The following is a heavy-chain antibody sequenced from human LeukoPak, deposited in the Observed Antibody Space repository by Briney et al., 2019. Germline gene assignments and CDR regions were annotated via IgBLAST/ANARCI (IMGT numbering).Heavy chain of an antibody. Sequence: SETLSLTCTVSGGSISSYYWSWIRQPPGKGLEWIGYIYYSGSTNYNPSLKSRVSISVDTSKNQFSLKLSSVTAADTAVYYCARGWFRELDPYYYYGMDVWGQGTTVTVSS. CDR3: ARGWFRELDPYYYYGMDV. CDR2: IYYSGST. J-gene: IGHJ6*02. D-gene: IGHD3-10*01. CDR1: GGSISSYY. V-gene: IGHV4-59*01.